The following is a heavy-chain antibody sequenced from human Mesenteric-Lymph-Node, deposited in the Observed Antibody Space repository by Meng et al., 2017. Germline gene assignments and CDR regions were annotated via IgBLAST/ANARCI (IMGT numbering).Heavy chain of an antibody. D-gene: IGHD6-19*01. CDR2: IYYSGST. CDR3: ARVSSGWDYFDY. Sequence: QVQLQESGPGLVQPSQTLSLTCTVSGRSVSSGGYYWTWIRQHPGKGLEWFGHIYYSGSTFYNPSLKRRVIISIDTSKNQFSLNLRSVTAADTAVYYCARVSSGWDYFDYWGQGTLVTVSS. V-gene: IGHV4-31*03. J-gene: IGHJ4*02. CDR1: GRSVSSGGYY.